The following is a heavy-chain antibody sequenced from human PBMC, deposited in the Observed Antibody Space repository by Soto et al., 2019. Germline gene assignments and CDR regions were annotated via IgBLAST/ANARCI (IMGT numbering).Heavy chain of an antibody. D-gene: IGHD4-17*01. CDR2: IWYDGINK. CDR3: ARDTNSDDYGDYSSSWFDP. CDR1: GFTFSSYG. J-gene: IGHJ5*02. Sequence: GGSLRLSCAASGFTFSSYGMHWVRQAPGKGLEWVVVIWYDGINKYYADSVKGRFTISRDNSKNTLYLQMNSLRAEDTAVYYCARDTNSDDYGDYSSSWFDPWGQGTLVTVSS. V-gene: IGHV3-33*01.